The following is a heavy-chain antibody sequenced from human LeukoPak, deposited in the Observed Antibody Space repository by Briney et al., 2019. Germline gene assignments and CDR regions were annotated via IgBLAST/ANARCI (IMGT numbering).Heavy chain of an antibody. CDR3: ARDPEMATPYYYGMDV. V-gene: IGHV4-59*01. J-gene: IGHJ6*02. D-gene: IGHD5-24*01. Sequence: PSETLSLTCTVSGGSISSDYWNWIRQPPGKGLDWIGYIYYSGSATYNPSLNNRVTISVDRSKNQFSLRLSSVTAADTAVYYCARDPEMATPYYYGMDVWGQGTTVTVS. CDR1: GGSISSDY. CDR2: IYYSGSA.